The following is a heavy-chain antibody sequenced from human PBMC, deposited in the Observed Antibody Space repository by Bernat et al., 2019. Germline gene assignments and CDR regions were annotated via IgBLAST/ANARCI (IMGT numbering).Heavy chain of an antibody. V-gene: IGHV1-3*05. CDR2: INAGNGNT. Sequence: QVQLVQSGAEEKKPGASVKVSCKVSGYTFTSYAMHWVRQAPGQRLEWMGWINAGNGNTKYSQKFQGRVTITRDTSASTAYMELSSLRSEDTAVYYCARDIGYGGSGSTPSESLGIDYWGQGTLVTVSS. CDR3: ARDIGYGGSGSTPSESLGIDY. J-gene: IGHJ4*02. CDR1: GYTFTSYA. D-gene: IGHD3-10*01.